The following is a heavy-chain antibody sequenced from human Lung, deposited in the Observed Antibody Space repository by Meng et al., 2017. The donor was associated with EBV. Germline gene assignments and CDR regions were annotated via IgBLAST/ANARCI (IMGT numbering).Heavy chain of an antibody. CDR1: GGSISSYY. Sequence: QGQLQESGPGLVKPSETLSLTCTVSGGSISSYYWSWIRQPPGKGLEWIGEINHSGHTNYNPSLKSRVTISVDTSKNQFSLNLSSVTAADTAVYYCARGRQIGWQGGDFAYWSQGTLVTVSS. CDR2: INHSGHT. D-gene: IGHD2-15*01. CDR3: ARGRQIGWQGGDFAY. V-gene: IGHV4-59*12. J-gene: IGHJ4*02.